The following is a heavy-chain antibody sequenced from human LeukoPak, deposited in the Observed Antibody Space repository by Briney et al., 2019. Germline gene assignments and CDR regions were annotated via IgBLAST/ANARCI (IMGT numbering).Heavy chain of an antibody. CDR1: GVSITSGSSY. D-gene: IGHD1-26*01. CDR3: ARDEWGWFDP. V-gene: IGHV4-61*02. Sequence: SETLSPTSTVSGVSITSGSSYWSWIRQPAGKGLEWIGRIYTSGSTNYNPSLKSRVTISVDTSKNQFSLKLSSVTAADTAVYYCARDEWGWFDPWGQGTLVTVSS. J-gene: IGHJ5*02. CDR2: IYTSGST.